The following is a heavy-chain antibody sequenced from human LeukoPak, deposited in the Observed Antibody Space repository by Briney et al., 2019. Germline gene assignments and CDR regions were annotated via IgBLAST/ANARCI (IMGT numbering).Heavy chain of an antibody. CDR2: MSYDGSNK. CDR3: ARDRSEYYYYAMDV. D-gene: IGHD2/OR15-2a*01. CDR1: GFTFNIYA. Sequence: GGSLRLFCAASGFTFNIYAIHWVRQAPGKGLEWVAVMSYDGSNKYYADSVKGRFTISRDNSKNTLYLQMNSLRAEDTAVYYCARDRSEYYYYAMDVWGQGTTVTVSS. J-gene: IGHJ6*02. V-gene: IGHV3-30-3*01.